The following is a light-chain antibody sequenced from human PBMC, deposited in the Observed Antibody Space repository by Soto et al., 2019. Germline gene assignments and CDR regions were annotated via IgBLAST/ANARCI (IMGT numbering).Light chain of an antibody. CDR1: QSVSSSS. V-gene: IGKV3-20*01. Sequence: EIVLTQSPGTLSLSPGERATLSCRASQSVSSSSLAWYQQKPGQAPRLLIYGASSRATGIPDRFSGSGSGTDFTLTLSRLEPEDFAVYYCQQYGSSSWTFGQGTTVEIK. CDR3: QQYGSSSWT. CDR2: GAS. J-gene: IGKJ1*01.